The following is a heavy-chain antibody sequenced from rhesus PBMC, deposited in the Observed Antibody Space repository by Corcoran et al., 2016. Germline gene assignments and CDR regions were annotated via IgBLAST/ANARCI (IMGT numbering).Heavy chain of an antibody. J-gene: IGHJ6*01. CDR3: ARGRSYGLDS. CDR2: INPSKGNT. CDR1: GYTFTNYS. V-gene: IGHV1-200*01. Sequence: QVQLVQSGAEVKKPGASVKLSCKASGYTFTNYSINWVKQAPGQGLEWMGWINPSKGNTGYAQKFQGRVTMTRDTSTSTAYMELSSLRSEDTAVYYCARGRSYGLDSWGQGVVVTVSS.